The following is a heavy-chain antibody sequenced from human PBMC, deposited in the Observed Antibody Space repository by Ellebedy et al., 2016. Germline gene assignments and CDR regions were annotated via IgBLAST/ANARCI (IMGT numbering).Heavy chain of an antibody. D-gene: IGHD2-2*01. Sequence: ASVKVSCKASGGTFSSYAISWVRQAPGQGLEWMGRIIPILGIANYAQKFQGRVTITADKSTSTAYMELSSLRSEDTAVYYCARRGYCSSTSCYSGYYYYGMDVWGQGTTVTVSS. CDR1: GGTFSSYA. V-gene: IGHV1-69*04. CDR3: ARRGYCSSTSCYSGYYYYGMDV. CDR2: IIPILGIA. J-gene: IGHJ6*02.